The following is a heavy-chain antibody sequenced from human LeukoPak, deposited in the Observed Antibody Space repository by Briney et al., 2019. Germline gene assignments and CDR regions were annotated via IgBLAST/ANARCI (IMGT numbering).Heavy chain of an antibody. Sequence: AGGSLRLSCAASGFTFSRFAMNWVRQPPGKGLEWISYINTDSSDIHYADSVKGRFTISRDNARNTLFLQLSSLRAEDSAVYYCARDTFQPGLIDSWGQGTLVTVSS. D-gene: IGHD2-2*01. V-gene: IGHV3-21*05. J-gene: IGHJ4*02. CDR1: GFTFSRFA. CDR3: ARDTFQPGLIDS. CDR2: INTDSSDI.